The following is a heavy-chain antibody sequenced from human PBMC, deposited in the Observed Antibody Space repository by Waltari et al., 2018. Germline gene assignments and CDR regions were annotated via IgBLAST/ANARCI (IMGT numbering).Heavy chain of an antibody. D-gene: IGHD4-17*01. CDR2: ISYDGSNK. CDR1: GFTFSSYA. J-gene: IGHJ3*02. CDR3: ARDRWVTTDAFDI. V-gene: IGHV3-30-3*01. Sequence: QVQLVESGGGVVQPGRSLRLSCAASGFTFSSYARHWIRQAPGKGLEWVAVISYDGSNKYYADSVKGRFTISRDNSKNTLYLQMNSLRAEDTAVYYCARDRWVTTDAFDIWGQGTMVTVSS.